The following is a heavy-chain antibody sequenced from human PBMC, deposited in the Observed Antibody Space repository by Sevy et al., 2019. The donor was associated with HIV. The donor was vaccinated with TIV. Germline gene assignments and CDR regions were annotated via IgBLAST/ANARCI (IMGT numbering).Heavy chain of an antibody. J-gene: IGHJ5*02. Sequence: GGSLRLSCTASGFTFGDYAMSWFRQAPGKGLEWVGFIRSKAYGGTTEYAASVKGRFTISRDDYKSIAYLQMSSRKTEDTAVYYCTRFIAVAGTWGGWFDPWGQGTLVTVSS. D-gene: IGHD6-19*01. CDR3: TRFIAVAGTWGGWFDP. V-gene: IGHV3-49*03. CDR2: IRSKAYGGTT. CDR1: GFTFGDYA.